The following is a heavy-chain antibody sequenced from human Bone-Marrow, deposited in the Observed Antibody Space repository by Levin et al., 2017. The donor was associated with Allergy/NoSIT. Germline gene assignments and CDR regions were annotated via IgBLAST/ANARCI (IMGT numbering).Heavy chain of an antibody. D-gene: IGHD3-16*01. Sequence: GGSLRLSCAASGFTFSSYSMNWVRQAPGKGLEWVSFNSSSSGYIYYADSVKGRFTISRDNAKSSLYLQMNSLTAEDSAVYYCARITVWGTVSPERRDSWGQGVLVTVSS. CDR1: GFTFSSYS. J-gene: IGHJ4*02. V-gene: IGHV3-21*01. CDR2: NSSSSGYI. CDR3: ARITVWGTVSPERRDS.